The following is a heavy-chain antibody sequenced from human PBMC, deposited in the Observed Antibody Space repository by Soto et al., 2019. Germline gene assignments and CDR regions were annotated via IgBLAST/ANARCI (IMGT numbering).Heavy chain of an antibody. Sequence: VQLVESGGGLVQPGGSLRLSCAASGFTFSSYAMHWVRQAPGKGLEWVAVISYDGSNKYYAVSVKGRFTISRDNSKNTLYLQMNSLRAEDTAVYYCARDRSIAVAGTLDAFDIWGQGTMVTVSS. CDR1: GFTFSSYA. J-gene: IGHJ3*02. CDR3: ARDRSIAVAGTLDAFDI. V-gene: IGHV3-30-3*01. D-gene: IGHD6-19*01. CDR2: ISYDGSNK.